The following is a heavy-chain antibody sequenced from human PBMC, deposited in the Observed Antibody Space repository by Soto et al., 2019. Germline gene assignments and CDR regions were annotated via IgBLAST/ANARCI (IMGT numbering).Heavy chain of an antibody. CDR1: GGSISSYY. D-gene: IGHD3-3*01. CDR2: IYYSGST. CDR3: ARGAGFWSGYSPPYYYYGMDV. Sequence: SETLSLTCTVSGGSISSYYWSWIRQPPGKGLEWIGYIYYSGSTNYNPSLKSRVTISVDTSKNQFSLKLSSVTAADTAVYYCARGAGFWSGYSPPYYYYGMDVWGQGTTVTVSS. V-gene: IGHV4-59*01. J-gene: IGHJ6*02.